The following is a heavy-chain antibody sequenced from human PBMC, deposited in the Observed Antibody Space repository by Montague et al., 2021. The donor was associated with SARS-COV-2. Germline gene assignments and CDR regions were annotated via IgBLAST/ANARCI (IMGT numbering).Heavy chain of an antibody. CDR1: VSSNSGSD. CDR3: ARETMTADVFDI. J-gene: IGHJ3*02. V-gene: IGHV4-59*01. D-gene: IGHD1-14*01. CDR2: FCRIGNT. Sequence: SETLSLTCSGSVSSNSGSDRRCTRQYPSQQQDWYADFCRIGNTDYNPSLKSRATISRDTSKNQFSLKVRSVTAADTAVYYCARETMTADVFDIWGQGTMVTVSS.